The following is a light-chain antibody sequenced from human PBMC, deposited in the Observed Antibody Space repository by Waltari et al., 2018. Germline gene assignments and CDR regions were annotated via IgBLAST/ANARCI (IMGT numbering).Light chain of an antibody. CDR3: QQYNDWPPWT. CDR2: GAS. J-gene: IGKJ1*01. CDR1: QSVTTN. V-gene: IGKV3-15*01. Sequence: EIVMTQSPAPLPLYPGARATLSCRASQSVTTNLAWYQQKPGQAPRPLIYGASTRAAGIPVRFSGSGSGTEFTLTVSGLQSEDFAIYYCQQYNDWPPWTFGQGTKVEIK.